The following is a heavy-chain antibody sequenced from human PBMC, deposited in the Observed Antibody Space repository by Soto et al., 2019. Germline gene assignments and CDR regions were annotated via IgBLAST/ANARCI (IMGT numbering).Heavy chain of an antibody. CDR1: GFTFEDYA. Sequence: GGSLRLSCAVSGFTFEDYAMHWVRQAPGKGLEWVSGISWDSRSVAYADSVKGRFTISRDNAQNSLHLQMNSLRAEDTAVYYCAKDSIRRSFSRSSTRARDAFDIWGQGTMVTVSS. D-gene: IGHD6-6*01. CDR3: AKDSIRRSFSRSSTRARDAFDI. V-gene: IGHV3-9*01. J-gene: IGHJ3*02. CDR2: ISWDSRSV.